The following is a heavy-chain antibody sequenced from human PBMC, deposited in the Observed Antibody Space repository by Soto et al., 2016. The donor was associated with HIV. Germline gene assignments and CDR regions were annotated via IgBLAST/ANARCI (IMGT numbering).Heavy chain of an antibody. D-gene: IGHD4-17*01. Sequence: EVQLVESGGALVQPGGSLKLSCAASGFSFSGSAMHWVRQAPGKGLEWIGRVKSRVNTYATAYAASVKGRFTISRDDSKNTAYLQMNRLKTEDTAVYYCTPSGDPPGLLYYYYYGMDIWGQGTTVT. CDR1: GFSFSGSA. J-gene: IGHJ6*02. CDR2: VKSRVNTYAT. CDR3: TPSGDPPGLLYYYYYGMDI. V-gene: IGHV3-73*01.